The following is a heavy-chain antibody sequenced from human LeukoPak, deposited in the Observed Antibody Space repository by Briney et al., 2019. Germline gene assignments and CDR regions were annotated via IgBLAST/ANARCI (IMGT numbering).Heavy chain of an antibody. CDR2: ISFDGSSK. J-gene: IGHJ4*02. CDR1: GFTFSSYA. CDR3: ARDSRWVEQPFDY. Sequence: WGSLRLSCAASGFTFSSYAMSWVRQAPGKGLEWVAVISFDGSSKYYADSVKGRFTISRDNSKNTLYLQMNSLRAEDTAVYYCARDSRWVEQPFDYWGQGTLVTVSS. D-gene: IGHD6-13*01. V-gene: IGHV3-30*03.